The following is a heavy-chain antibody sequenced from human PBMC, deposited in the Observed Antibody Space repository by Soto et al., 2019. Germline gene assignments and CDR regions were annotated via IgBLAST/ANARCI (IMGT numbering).Heavy chain of an antibody. Sequence: ASVKVSCKASGYTFTSYGISWVRQAPGQGLEWMGWISAYNGNTNYAQKLQGRVTMTTDTSTSTAYMELRSLRSDDTAVYYCARVTGGYYYYGMDVWGQGTTVTVSS. CDR2: ISAYNGNT. CDR3: ARVTGGYYYYGMDV. D-gene: IGHD3-10*01. V-gene: IGHV1-18*01. CDR1: GYTFTSYG. J-gene: IGHJ6*02.